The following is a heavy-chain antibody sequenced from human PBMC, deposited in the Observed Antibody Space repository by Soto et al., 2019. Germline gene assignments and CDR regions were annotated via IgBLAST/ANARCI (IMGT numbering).Heavy chain of an antibody. Sequence: QVQLVQSGAEVKKPGASVKVSCKASGYTFTSYGISWVRQAPGQGLEWMGWISAYNGNTNYAQKLQGSVTMTTDTATSTAYMELRSLRSDDTAVYYCARDPRYSLGSGIKNAFDIWGQGTMVTVSS. CDR2: ISAYNGNT. V-gene: IGHV1-18*01. CDR1: GYTFTSYG. D-gene: IGHD3-10*01. CDR3: ARDPRYSLGSGIKNAFDI. J-gene: IGHJ3*02.